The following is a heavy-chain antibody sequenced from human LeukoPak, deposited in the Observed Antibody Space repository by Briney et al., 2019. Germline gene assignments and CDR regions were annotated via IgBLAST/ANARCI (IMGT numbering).Heavy chain of an antibody. CDR1: GGSISGYY. D-gene: IGHD4-17*01. J-gene: IGHJ4*02. CDR3: ARHYGAYSPFDY. V-gene: IGHV4-4*07. CDR2: IYPSIST. Sequence: SETLSLTCTVSGGSISGYYWSWIRQPAGKGLEWIGRIYPSISTNYNPSLQSRVTMSVDTSKNQFSLKLSSVTAADTAVYYCARHYGAYSPFDYWGQGTLVTVSS.